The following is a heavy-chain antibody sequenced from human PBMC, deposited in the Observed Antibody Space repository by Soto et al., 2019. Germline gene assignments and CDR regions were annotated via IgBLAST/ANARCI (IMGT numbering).Heavy chain of an antibody. Sequence: QTGGYLGLSCAASGFTFSSYGMHWVRQAPGKGLEWVAVISYDGSNKYYADSVKGRFTISRDNSKNTLYLQMNSLRAEDTAVYYCAKTFPNYYVRSGDIPLHYVMAVCGQGSTVIVSS. CDR2: ISYDGSNK. D-gene: IGHD3-22*01. V-gene: IGHV3-30*18. CDR3: AKTFPNYYVRSGDIPLHYVMAV. J-gene: IGHJ6*02. CDR1: GFTFSSYG.